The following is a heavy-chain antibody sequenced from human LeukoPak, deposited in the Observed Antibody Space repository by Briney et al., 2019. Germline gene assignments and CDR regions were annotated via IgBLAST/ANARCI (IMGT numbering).Heavy chain of an antibody. D-gene: IGHD3-10*01. CDR2: IYHSGST. CDR3: ARESNYYGSGTGWFDP. CDR1: GGSISSGGYS. Sequence: SETLPLTCAVSGGSISSGGYSWSWIRQPPGKGLEWIGYIYHSGSTYYNPSLKSRVTISVDTSKNQLSLKPSSVTAADTAVYYCARESNYYGSGTGWFDPWGQGTLVTVSS. J-gene: IGHJ5*02. V-gene: IGHV4-30-4*07.